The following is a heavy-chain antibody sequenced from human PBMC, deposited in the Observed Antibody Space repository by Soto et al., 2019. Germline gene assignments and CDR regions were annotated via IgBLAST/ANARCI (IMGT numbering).Heavy chain of an antibody. J-gene: IGHJ5*02. V-gene: IGHV3-11*03. CDR1: GFTLSDYY. D-gene: IGHD3-9*01. CDR2: ISTNSRYT. Sequence: GGSLRLSCAASGFTLSDYYMTWIRQAPGKGLEWISYISTNSRYTKYVDSVKGRFTISRDDAKNSLYLQMNSLRVEDTAVYYCARVYDILTSAWLDPWGQGTLVTSPQ. CDR3: ARVYDILTSAWLDP.